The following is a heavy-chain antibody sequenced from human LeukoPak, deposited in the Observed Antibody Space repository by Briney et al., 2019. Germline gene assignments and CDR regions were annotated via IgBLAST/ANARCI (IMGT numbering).Heavy chain of an antibody. D-gene: IGHD1-26*01. Sequence: GGSLRLSCVDSGFTVSNYYLSWVRQAPGKGLEWVSVIYTGGSTYYADSVKGRFTISRDISKNTVYLQMNILRVEDTAVYYCAGDRLVIVGVRGTFDFWGQGTMVTVSP. CDR1: GFTVSNYY. CDR2: IYTGGST. J-gene: IGHJ3*01. CDR3: AGDRLVIVGVRGTFDF. V-gene: IGHV3-66*01.